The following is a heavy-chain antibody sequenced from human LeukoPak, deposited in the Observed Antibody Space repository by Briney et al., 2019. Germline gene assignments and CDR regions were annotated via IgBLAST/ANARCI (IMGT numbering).Heavy chain of an antibody. CDR2: ISGSGGST. D-gene: IGHD6-13*01. V-gene: IGHV3-23*01. J-gene: IGHJ4*02. CDR1: GFTFSSYA. CDR3: AKITAAGRYYFDY. Sequence: PGGSLRLSCAASGFTFSSYAMSWVRQAPGKGLEWVSAISGSGGSTYYADSVKGQFTISRDNSKNTLYLQMNSLRAEDTAVYYCAKITAAGRYYFDYWGQGTLVTVSS.